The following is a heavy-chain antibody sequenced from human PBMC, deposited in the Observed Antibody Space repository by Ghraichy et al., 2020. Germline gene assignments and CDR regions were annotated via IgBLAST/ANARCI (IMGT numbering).Heavy chain of an antibody. Sequence: SETLSLTCTVSGGSIRSRNYYWGWIRQPPGKGLEWIGTIYYSGSTYYNPSLESRVTISVDTSKNQFSLKVSSVTAADTAVYYCARHATYSSSWYYFDDWGQGALVSVSS. V-gene: IGHV4-39*01. CDR1: GGSIRSRNYY. CDR2: IYYSGST. D-gene: IGHD6-13*01. J-gene: IGHJ4*02. CDR3: ARHATYSSSWYYFDD.